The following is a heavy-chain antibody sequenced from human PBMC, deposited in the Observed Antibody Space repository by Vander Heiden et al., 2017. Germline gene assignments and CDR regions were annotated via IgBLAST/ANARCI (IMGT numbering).Heavy chain of an antibody. CDR1: GLTFSNYA. J-gene: IGHJ4*02. D-gene: IGHD3-3*01. CDR3: AKDLRDFWSGYYFDY. Sequence: EVQLLESGGGLVQPGGSLRLSCAASGLTFSNYAMSWVRQAPGKGLEWVSIISGGGETTYYADSVKGRFTISRDNSKNTLYLQMNSLTAEDTAVYYCAKDLRDFWSGYYFDYWGQGTLVTVSS. CDR2: ISGGGETT. V-gene: IGHV3-23*01.